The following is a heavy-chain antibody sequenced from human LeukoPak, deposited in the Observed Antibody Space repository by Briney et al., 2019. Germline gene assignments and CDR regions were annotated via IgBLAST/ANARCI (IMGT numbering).Heavy chain of an antibody. CDR3: SGAIGSPDYGDFKYPLDY. J-gene: IGHJ4*02. CDR1: GGTFSSYA. Sequence: SVKVSRKASGGTFSSYAISWVRQAPGQGLEWMGGIIPIFGTANYAQKFQGRVTITADESTSTAYMAVSSQRSGDRPVYYFSGAIGSPDYGDFKYPLDYWGQGTLVTVSS. D-gene: IGHD4-17*01. V-gene: IGHV1-69*13. CDR2: IIPIFGTA.